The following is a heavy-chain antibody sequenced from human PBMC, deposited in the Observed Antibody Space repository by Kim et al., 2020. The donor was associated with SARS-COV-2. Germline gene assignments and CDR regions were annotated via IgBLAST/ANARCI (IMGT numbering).Heavy chain of an antibody. CDR1: GGTFSSYA. V-gene: IGHV1-69*13. D-gene: IGHD3-22*01. CDR3: ARARRDYNYYDSSGYYYALFDY. Sequence: SVKVSCKASGGTFSSYAISWVRQAPGQGLEWMGGIIPIFGTANYAQKFQGRVTITADESTSTAYMELSSLRSEDTAVYYCARARRDYNYYDSSGYYYALFDYWGQGTLVTVSS. CDR2: IIPIFGTA. J-gene: IGHJ4*02.